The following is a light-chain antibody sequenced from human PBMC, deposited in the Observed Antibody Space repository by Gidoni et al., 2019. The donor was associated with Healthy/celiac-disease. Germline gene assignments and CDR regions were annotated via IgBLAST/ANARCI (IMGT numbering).Light chain of an antibody. CDR2: GAS. CDR1: QSVSSN. V-gene: IGKV3-15*01. CDR3: QQYNNWPPGVT. Sequence: SRRASQSVSSNLAWYQQKPGQAPTLLIYGASTRATGIPARCSGSGSGTEFTLTISSLQSEDFAVYYCQQYNNWPPGVTFGGGTKVEIK. J-gene: IGKJ4*01.